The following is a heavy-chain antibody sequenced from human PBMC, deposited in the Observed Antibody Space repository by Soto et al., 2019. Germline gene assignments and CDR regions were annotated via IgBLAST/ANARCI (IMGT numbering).Heavy chain of an antibody. CDR2: ISGNGVHT. CDR3: AKLLGCGSYVGAFDY. J-gene: IGHJ4*02. D-gene: IGHD1-26*01. V-gene: IGHV3-23*01. Sequence: EVQLLESGGGLLQPGGSLRLSCAASGFTFASYTLNWVRQAPGKGLEWVSAISGNGVHTYYADSVKGRFTVSRDNSKNTLHLQMNSLSADDTAVYFCAKLLGCGSYVGAFDYWGQGTLVSVSS. CDR1: GFTFASYT.